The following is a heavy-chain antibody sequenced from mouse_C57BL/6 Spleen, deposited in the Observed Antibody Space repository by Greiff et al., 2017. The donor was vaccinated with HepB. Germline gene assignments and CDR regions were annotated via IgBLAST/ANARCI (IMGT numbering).Heavy chain of an antibody. J-gene: IGHJ2*01. CDR1: GYTFTDYE. CDR2: IDPETGGT. V-gene: IGHV1-15*01. D-gene: IGHD6-1*01. CDR3: TRIRPHYFDY. Sequence: QVHVKQSGAELVRPGASVTLSCKASGYTFTDYEMHWVKQTPVHGLEWIGAIDPETGGTAYNQKFKGKAILTADKSSSTAYMELRSLTSEDSAVYYCTRIRPHYFDYWGQGTTLTVSS.